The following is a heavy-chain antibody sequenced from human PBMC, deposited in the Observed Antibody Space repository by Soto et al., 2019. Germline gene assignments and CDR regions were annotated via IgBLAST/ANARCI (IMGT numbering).Heavy chain of an antibody. CDR2: ISGSGDNT. Sequence: GGSLRLSCAASKLTYSDYAMTWVRQAPGKGLEWVASISGSGDNTYYADSVKGRFAISRDNSKSTLYLQMNSLRGDDAAIYYWATDPNFYDDSAYFTSRWFDNWGQGTQVTVSS. D-gene: IGHD3-22*01. CDR3: ATDPNFYDDSAYFTSRWFDN. CDR1: KLTYSDYA. V-gene: IGHV3-23*01. J-gene: IGHJ4*02.